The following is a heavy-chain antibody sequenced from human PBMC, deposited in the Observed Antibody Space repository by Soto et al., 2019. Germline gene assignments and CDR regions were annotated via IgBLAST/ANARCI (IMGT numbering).Heavy chain of an antibody. D-gene: IGHD1-26*01. V-gene: IGHV3-48*02. Sequence: EVQLVESGGGLVQPGGSLRLSCAASGFTFSRYSINWVRQAPGKGLEWVSYISGSSSTIYSADSAKGRFTISRDNAKNSLYLQMNSLRDEDTAMYYCAREGGVGAWGGFDYWGQGTLVTVSS. J-gene: IGHJ4*02. CDR3: AREGGVGAWGGFDY. CDR1: GFTFSRYS. CDR2: ISGSSSTI.